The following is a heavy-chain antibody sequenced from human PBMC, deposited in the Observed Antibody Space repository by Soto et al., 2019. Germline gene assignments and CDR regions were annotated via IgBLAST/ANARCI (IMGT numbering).Heavy chain of an antibody. CDR3: ARDYGGNLLDY. J-gene: IGHJ4*02. V-gene: IGHV4-59*01. Sequence: QVQLQESGPGLVKPSETLSLTCTVSGGSISSYYWSWIRQPPGKGLEWIGYIYYSGSTNYNPSLKSRVTISVDTSKNQFSLKLSSVTAADTAVYYCARDYGGNLLDYWGQGTLVTVSS. D-gene: IGHD4-17*01. CDR1: GGSISSYY. CDR2: IYYSGST.